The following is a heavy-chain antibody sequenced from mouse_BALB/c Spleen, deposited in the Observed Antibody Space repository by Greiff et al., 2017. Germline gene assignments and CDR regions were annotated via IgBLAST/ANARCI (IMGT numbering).Heavy chain of an antibody. CDR3: ARGSDGSWFAY. V-gene: IGHV7-1*02. Sequence: EVKLMESGGGLVQPGGSLRLSCATSGFTFSDFYMEWVRQPPGKRLEWIAASRNKANDYTTEYSASVKGRFIVSRDTSQSILYLQMNALRAEDTAIYYCARGSDGSWFAYWGQGTLVTVSA. D-gene: IGHD2-3*01. CDR1: GFTFSDFY. J-gene: IGHJ3*01. CDR2: SRNKANDYTT.